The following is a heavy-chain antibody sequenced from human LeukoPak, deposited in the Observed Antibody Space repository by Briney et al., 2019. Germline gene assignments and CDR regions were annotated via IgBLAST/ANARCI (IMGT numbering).Heavy chain of an antibody. D-gene: IGHD2-15*01. Sequence: SETLSLTCTVSGGSISSSSYYWGWIRQPPGKGLEWIGSIYYSGSTYYNPSLKSRVTISVDTSKNQFSLKLSSVTAADTAVYYCARGVVVADPLPLYFDYWGQGTLVTVSS. CDR2: IYYSGST. CDR1: GGSISSSSYY. V-gene: IGHV4-39*07. J-gene: IGHJ4*02. CDR3: ARGVVVADPLPLYFDY.